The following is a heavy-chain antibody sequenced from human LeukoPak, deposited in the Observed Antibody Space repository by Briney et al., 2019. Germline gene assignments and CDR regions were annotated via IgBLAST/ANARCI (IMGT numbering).Heavy chain of an antibody. CDR2: ITAYNGNT. Sequence: ASVKVSCKASGYTFTSYGISWVRQAPGQGLEWMGCITAYNGNTNYAQKLQGRVTMTTDTSTSTAYMELSILRSDDTAVYYCASSGGDTRIAAATDLDYWGQGTLVTVSS. CDR3: ASSGGDTRIAAATDLDY. J-gene: IGHJ4*02. D-gene: IGHD6-13*01. CDR1: GYTFTSYG. V-gene: IGHV1-18*01.